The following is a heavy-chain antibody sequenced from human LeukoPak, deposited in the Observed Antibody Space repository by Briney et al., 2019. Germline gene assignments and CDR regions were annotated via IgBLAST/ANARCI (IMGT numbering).Heavy chain of an antibody. CDR2: IYSGGST. J-gene: IGHJ6*03. V-gene: IGHV3-66*04. D-gene: IGHD5-12*01. CDR1: GFTVSSNY. Sequence: GGSLRLSCAASGFTVSSNYMSWVRQAPGKGLEWVSVIYSGGSTYYADSVKGRFTISRDNSKNTLYLQMNSLRAEDTAVYYCARQNSGYDRGEEKMPINYYYYYMDVWGKGTTVTISS. CDR3: ARQNSGYDRGEEKMPINYYYYYMDV.